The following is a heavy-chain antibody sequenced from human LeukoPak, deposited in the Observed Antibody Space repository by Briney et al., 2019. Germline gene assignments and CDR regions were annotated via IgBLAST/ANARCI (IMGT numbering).Heavy chain of an antibody. J-gene: IGHJ6*02. Sequence: PSETLSLTCTVSGGSISSYYWSWIRQPPGKGLEWIGYIYYSGSTNYNPSLKSRVTISVDTSKNQFSLKLSSVTAADTAVYYCARDRRIAAAGWHYHYGMDVWGQGTTVTVSS. CDR3: ARDRRIAAAGWHYHYGMDV. V-gene: IGHV4-59*01. CDR1: GGSISSYY. D-gene: IGHD6-13*01. CDR2: IYYSGST.